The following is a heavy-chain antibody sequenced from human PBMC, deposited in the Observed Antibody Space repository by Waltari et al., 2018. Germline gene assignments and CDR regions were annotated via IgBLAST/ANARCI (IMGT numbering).Heavy chain of an antibody. CDR2: VKEYGSEK. J-gene: IGHJ4*02. V-gene: IGHV3-7*01. Sequence: EVQLVESGGNLVQPGGSLRLSCAASGFAFSTYWMSWVRQAPGKGLEWVANVKEYGSEKYYVDSVKGRFTISRDNAKNSLYLQMNSLRAEDTAVYFCARGRVDFAYWGQGTLVTVSS. CDR1: GFAFSTYW. CDR3: ARGRVDFAY.